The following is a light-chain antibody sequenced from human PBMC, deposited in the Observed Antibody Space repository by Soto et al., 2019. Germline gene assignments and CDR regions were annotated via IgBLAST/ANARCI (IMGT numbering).Light chain of an antibody. J-gene: IGLJ1*01. CDR1: SSDVGGYNY. V-gene: IGLV2-8*01. CDR3: ASYAGTNTVGV. Sequence: QSALTQPPSASGSPGQSVTISCTGTSSDVGGYNYVSWYQQHPGKAPKLMIYEVTKWPSGVPDRFSGSKSGNTASLTVSGLQTEDEADYYCASYAGTNTVGVFGTGTKLTVL. CDR2: EVT.